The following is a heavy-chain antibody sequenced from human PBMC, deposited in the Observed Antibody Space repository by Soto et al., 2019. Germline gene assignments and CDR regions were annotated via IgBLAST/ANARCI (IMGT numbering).Heavy chain of an antibody. CDR3: VKVAKYCSDGSCSAGWLDP. D-gene: IGHD2-15*01. J-gene: IGHJ5*02. Sequence: GGSLRLSCAASGFTFSSYGMHWVRQAPGKGLEWVAVISYDGSNKYYADSVKGRFTISRDNFRQTLYLQMSSLRADDTAVYYCVKVAKYCSDGSCSAGWLDPWGQGTPVTVSS. V-gene: IGHV3-30*18. CDR1: GFTFSSYG. CDR2: ISYDGSNK.